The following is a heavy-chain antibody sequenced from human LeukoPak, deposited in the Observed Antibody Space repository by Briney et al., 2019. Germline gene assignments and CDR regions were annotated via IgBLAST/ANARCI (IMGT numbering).Heavy chain of an antibody. CDR1: GGSISSYY. CDR3: ARSRYGSGSN. J-gene: IGHJ4*02. V-gene: IGHV4-59*08. D-gene: IGHD3-10*01. Sequence: SDTLSLTCTVSGGSISSYYWSWIRQPPGKGLEWIGYIYYSGSTNYNPSLKSRVTISVDTSKNQFSLKLSSVTAADTAVYYCARSRYGSGSNWGQGALVTVSS. CDR2: IYYSGST.